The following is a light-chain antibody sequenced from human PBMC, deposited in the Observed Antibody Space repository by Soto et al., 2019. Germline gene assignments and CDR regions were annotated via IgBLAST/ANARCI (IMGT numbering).Light chain of an antibody. CDR1: QDISNY. Sequence: DIQMTQSPSSLSASVGDRVTITCQASQDISNYLNWYQQKPGKAPRLLIYDASNLKTGVPSRFSGTGSGTDFTFTISGLQPEDLATYYCQQYDKLPYTFGQGTKLEIK. V-gene: IGKV1-33*01. CDR3: QQYDKLPYT. J-gene: IGKJ2*01. CDR2: DAS.